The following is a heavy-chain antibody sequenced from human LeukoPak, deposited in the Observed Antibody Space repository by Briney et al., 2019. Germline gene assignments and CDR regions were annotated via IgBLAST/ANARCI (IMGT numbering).Heavy chain of an antibody. J-gene: IGHJ4*02. Sequence: ASVKVSCKASGYTFTSYGISWVRQSPGQGLEWMGWISAYNGNTNYAQKLQGRVTMTTDTSTSTAYMELRSLRSDDTAVYYCARVGPLNYYDSSGYYYFDYWGQGTLVTVSS. CDR2: ISAYNGNT. CDR1: GYTFTSYG. D-gene: IGHD3-22*01. V-gene: IGHV1-18*01. CDR3: ARVGPLNYYDSSGYYYFDY.